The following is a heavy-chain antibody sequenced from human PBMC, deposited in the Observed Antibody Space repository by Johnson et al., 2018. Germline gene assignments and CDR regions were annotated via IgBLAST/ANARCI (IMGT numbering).Heavy chain of an antibody. CDR3: ARVRATDTQMDYGMDV. CDR2: IWYDGSNK. J-gene: IGHJ6*02. CDR1: GFTFSSYG. Sequence: QVRLVESGGGVVQPGRSLRLSCAASGFTFSSYGMHWVRQAPGKGLEWVAVIWYDGSNKYYADSVKGRFTISRDNSKNTLYLQMNSLRAEDTAVYYCARVRATDTQMDYGMDVWGQGTTVTVSS. D-gene: IGHD5-12*01. V-gene: IGHV3-33*01.